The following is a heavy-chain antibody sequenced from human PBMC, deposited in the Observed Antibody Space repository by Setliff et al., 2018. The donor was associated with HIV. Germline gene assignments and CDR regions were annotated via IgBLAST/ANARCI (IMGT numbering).Heavy chain of an antibody. CDR2: IYYSGST. CDR1: GGSVGSGSYY. V-gene: IGHV4-61*01. CDR3: ATDPPGYGDSKDY. J-gene: IGHJ4*02. D-gene: IGHD4-17*01. Sequence: PSETQSLTCSVSGGSVGSGSYYWSWIRQSPGKGLEWLGYIYYSGSTTYNPSLRIRVTISIDTSKNQFSLNLRSVTAADTAVYYCATDPPGYGDSKDYWGQGKLVTVSS.